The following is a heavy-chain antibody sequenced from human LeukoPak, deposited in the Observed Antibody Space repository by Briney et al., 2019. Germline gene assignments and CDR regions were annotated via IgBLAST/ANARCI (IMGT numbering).Heavy chain of an antibody. D-gene: IGHD3-22*01. CDR1: NASISSNTYY. V-gene: IGHV4-39*07. CDR2: INYRGST. Sequence: PSETLSLTCTVSNASISSNTYYRAWIRQPPGKGLEYIGSINYRGSTYYNPSLKSRVTLSVDTSKNQFSLKLSSVTAADTAVYYCARVVRDSSGYYYTNYYFDYWGQGTLVTVSS. J-gene: IGHJ4*02. CDR3: ARVVRDSSGYYYTNYYFDY.